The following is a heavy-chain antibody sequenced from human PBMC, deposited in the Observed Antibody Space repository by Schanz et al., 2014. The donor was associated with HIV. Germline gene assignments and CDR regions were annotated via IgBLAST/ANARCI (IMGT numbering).Heavy chain of an antibody. CDR2: IRDSDGIA. CDR1: GFTFSGSV. CDR3: AKLAVRSDYNGRDY. J-gene: IGHJ4*02. Sequence: EVQLLESGGGLVKPGGSLRLSCAASGFTFSGSVMYWVRQAPGKGLEWVSAIRDSDGIATYADSVKGRFTISKDNSKNTLYLQLNNLRVEDTAIYFCAKLAVRSDYNGRDYWGQGTLVIVSS. D-gene: IGHD3-16*01. V-gene: IGHV3-23*01.